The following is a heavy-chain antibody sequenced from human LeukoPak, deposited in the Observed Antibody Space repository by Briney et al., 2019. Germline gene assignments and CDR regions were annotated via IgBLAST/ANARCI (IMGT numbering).Heavy chain of an antibody. CDR3: TTIGYCSGGSCS. CDR1: GFTFSGSA. D-gene: IGHD2-15*01. J-gene: IGHJ5*02. Sequence: GGSLRLSCAAPGFTFSGSAMHWVRQASGKGLEWVGRIRSKANSYATAYAASVKGRFTISRDDSKNTAYLQMNSLKTEDTAVYYCTTIGYCSGGSCSWGQGTLVTVSS. CDR2: IRSKANSYAT. V-gene: IGHV3-73*01.